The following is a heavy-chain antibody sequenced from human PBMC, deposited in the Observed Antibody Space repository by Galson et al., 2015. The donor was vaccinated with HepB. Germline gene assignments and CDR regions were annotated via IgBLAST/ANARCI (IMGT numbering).Heavy chain of an antibody. CDR2: ISYDGINK. V-gene: IGHV3-30*03. Sequence: SLRLSCAASGFTFSTYGMHWVRQAPGKGLEWVAVISYDGINKYYADSVKGRFTISRDNSKNTLDLQMNSLRAEDTAVYHCAAAVAGTRAPLDYWGQGTLVTVSS. J-gene: IGHJ4*02. CDR1: GFTFSTYG. CDR3: AAAVAGTRAPLDY. D-gene: IGHD6-19*01.